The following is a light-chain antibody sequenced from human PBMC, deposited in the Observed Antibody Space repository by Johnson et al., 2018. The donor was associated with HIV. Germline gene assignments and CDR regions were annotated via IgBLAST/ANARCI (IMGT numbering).Light chain of an antibody. J-gene: IGLJ1*01. CDR1: SSNIGNNY. V-gene: IGLV1-51*01. CDR3: ATWDNSLSAGRNV. CDR2: DNN. Sequence: QSVLTQPPSVSAAPGQKVTISCSGSSSNIGNNYVSWYQQLPGTAPKLLIYDNNKRPSGIPDLFSGSKSGTSATLDITGLQPGDEADYYCATWDNSLSAGRNVVGTGTKVTVL.